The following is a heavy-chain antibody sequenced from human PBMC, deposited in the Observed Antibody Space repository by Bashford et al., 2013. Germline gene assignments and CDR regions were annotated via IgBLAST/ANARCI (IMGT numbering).Heavy chain of an antibody. CDR3: ARHDLRGGXYDI. V-gene: IGHV4-59*01. CDR1: GASISNYY. D-gene: IGHD3-10*01. Sequence: SETLSLTCSVSGASISNYYWSWVRQPPGKGLEWIGYLYYSGSPNYNPSLESRVTISVDTSKNQFSLKLTSVTAADTAVYYCARHDLRGGXYDIWGQGTMVTVSS. CDR2: LYYSGSP. J-gene: IGHJ3*02.